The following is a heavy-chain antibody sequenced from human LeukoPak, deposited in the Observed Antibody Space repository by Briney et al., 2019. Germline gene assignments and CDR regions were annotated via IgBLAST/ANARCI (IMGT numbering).Heavy chain of an antibody. J-gene: IGHJ6*02. V-gene: IGHV3-30-3*01. CDR2: ISYDGSNK. CDR3: ARNDFWSCYATFYYGMDV. Sequence: GGSLRLSCAASGFTFSSYAMHWVRQAPGKGLEWVAVISYDGSNKYYADSVKGRFTISRDNSKNTLYLQMNSLRAEDTAVYYRARNDFWSCYATFYYGMDVWGQGTTVTVSS. D-gene: IGHD3-3*01. CDR1: GFTFSSYA.